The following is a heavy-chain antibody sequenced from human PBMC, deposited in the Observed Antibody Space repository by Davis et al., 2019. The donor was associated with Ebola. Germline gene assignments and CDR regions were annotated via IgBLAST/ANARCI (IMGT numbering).Heavy chain of an antibody. CDR3: ASLWFRKLGSWYYYYGMDV. CDR1: GFTFSSYS. Sequence: GGSLRLSCAASGFTFSSYSMNWVRQAPGKGLEWVSSISSSSSYIYYADSVKGRFTISRDNAKNSLYLQMNSLRAEDTAVYYCASLWFRKLGSWYYYYGMDVWGQGTTVTVSS. J-gene: IGHJ6*02. V-gene: IGHV3-21*01. D-gene: IGHD3-10*01. CDR2: ISSSSSYI.